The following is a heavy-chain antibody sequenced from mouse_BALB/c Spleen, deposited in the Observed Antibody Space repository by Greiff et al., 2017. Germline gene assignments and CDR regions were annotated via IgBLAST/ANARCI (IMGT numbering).Heavy chain of an antibody. CDR3: ARGVVAEGAMDY. D-gene: IGHD1-1*01. V-gene: IGHV1-31*01. CDR1: GYSFTGYY. CDR2: INPYNGAT. J-gene: IGHJ4*01. Sequence: VQLQQSGPELVKPGASVKISCKASGYSFTGYYMHWVKQSHVKSLEWIGRINPYNGATSYNQNFKDKASLTVDKSSSTAYMELHSLTSEDSAVYYCARGVVAEGAMDYWGQGTSVTVSS.